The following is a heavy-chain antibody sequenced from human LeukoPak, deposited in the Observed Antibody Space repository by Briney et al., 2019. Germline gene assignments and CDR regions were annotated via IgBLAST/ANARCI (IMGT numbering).Heavy chain of an antibody. Sequence: PGGSLRLSCAASGFTFSSYAMSWARQAPGKGLEWVSAISGSGGSTYYADSVKGRFTISRDNSKNTLYLQMNSLRAEDTAVYYCAKDGSTVTTEIDAFDIWGQGTMVTVSS. CDR1: GFTFSSYA. CDR2: ISGSGGST. J-gene: IGHJ3*02. V-gene: IGHV3-23*01. D-gene: IGHD4-11*01. CDR3: AKDGSTVTTEIDAFDI.